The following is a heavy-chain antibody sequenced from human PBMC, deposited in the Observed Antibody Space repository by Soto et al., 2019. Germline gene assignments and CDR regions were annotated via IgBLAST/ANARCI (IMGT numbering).Heavy chain of an antibody. CDR2: IIPIFGTA. Sequence: QVQLVQSGAEVKKPGSSVKVSCKASGGTFSSYAISWVRQAPGQGLEWMGGIIPIFGTANYAQKFQGRVTITADESTSTAYMELSSLRSEDTAVYYCARICYDYVWGSYRPYYFDYWGQGTLVTVSS. V-gene: IGHV1-69*01. D-gene: IGHD3-16*02. J-gene: IGHJ4*02. CDR1: GGTFSSYA. CDR3: ARICYDYVWGSYRPYYFDY.